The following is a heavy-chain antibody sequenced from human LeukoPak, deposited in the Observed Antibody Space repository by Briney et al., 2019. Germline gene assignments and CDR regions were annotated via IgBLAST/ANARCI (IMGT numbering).Heavy chain of an antibody. D-gene: IGHD3-16*01. Sequence: QAGGSLRLSCAASGFTFSDSAMNWVRQAPGQGLEYVSAISSNGGSTYYADSVKGRFTISRDNSKNTLYLQMSSLRAEDTAVYYCVKGLDYVSPNYFDYWGQETLVTVSS. CDR3: VKGLDYVSPNYFDY. J-gene: IGHJ4*02. V-gene: IGHV3-64D*09. CDR1: GFTFSDSA. CDR2: ISSNGGST.